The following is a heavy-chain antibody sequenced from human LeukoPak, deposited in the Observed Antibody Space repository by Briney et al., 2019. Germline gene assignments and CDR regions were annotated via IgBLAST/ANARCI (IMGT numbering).Heavy chain of an antibody. CDR1: GFTFDDYG. V-gene: IGHV3-20*04. CDR3: ARVGTYYDILAGYCSTYFDY. CDR2: INWNGGST. D-gene: IGHD3-9*01. J-gene: IGHJ4*02. Sequence: TGGSLRLSCAASGFTFDDYGMSWVRQAPGKGLEWVSGINWNGGSTGYADSVKGRFTISRDNAKNSLYLQMNSLRAEDTALYYCARVGTYYDILAGYCSTYFDYWGQGTLVTVSS.